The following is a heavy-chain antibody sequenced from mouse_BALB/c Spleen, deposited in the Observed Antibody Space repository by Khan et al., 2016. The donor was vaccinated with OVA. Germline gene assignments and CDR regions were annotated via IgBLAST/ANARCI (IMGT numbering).Heavy chain of an antibody. CDR2: IDPENGNI. CDR1: GFNIKDYY. J-gene: IGHJ3*01. Sequence: MQLEESGAELVRPGALVKLSCKASGFNIKDYYLHWVKQRPEQGLEWIGWIDPENGNIVYDPKFQGKASITSDTSSNTAYLQLSSLTSEDTAVYYCARSGYFAWFAYWGQGTLVTVSA. CDR3: ARSGYFAWFAY. V-gene: IGHV14-1*02.